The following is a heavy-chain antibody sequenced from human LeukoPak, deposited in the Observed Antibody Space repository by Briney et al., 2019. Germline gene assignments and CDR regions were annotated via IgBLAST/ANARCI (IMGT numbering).Heavy chain of an antibody. D-gene: IGHD5-18*01. CDR3: ARSGPPGTAMVTRVLFY. CDR2: MNPNSGNT. CDR1: GYTFTSYD. V-gene: IGHV1-8*01. Sequence: GASVKVSRKASGYTFTSYDINWVRQATGQGLEWMGWMNPNSGNTGYAQKFQGRVTMTRNTSISTAYMELSSLRSDDTAVYYCARSGPPGTAMVTRVLFYWGQGTLVTVSS. J-gene: IGHJ4*02.